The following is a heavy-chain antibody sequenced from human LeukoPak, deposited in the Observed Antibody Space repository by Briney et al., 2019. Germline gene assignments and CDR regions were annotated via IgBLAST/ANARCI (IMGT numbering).Heavy chain of an antibody. CDR3: ARAPDYYDSSGYYEYFQY. D-gene: IGHD3-22*01. Sequence: PGGSLRLSCAASGFTFDDYGMSWVRQAPGKGLEWVSGINWNGGSTGYADSVKGRFTISRDNAKNSLYLQMNSLRAEDTALYYCARAPDYYDSSGYYEYFQYWGQGTLVTVSS. V-gene: IGHV3-20*04. CDR2: INWNGGST. J-gene: IGHJ1*01. CDR1: GFTFDDYG.